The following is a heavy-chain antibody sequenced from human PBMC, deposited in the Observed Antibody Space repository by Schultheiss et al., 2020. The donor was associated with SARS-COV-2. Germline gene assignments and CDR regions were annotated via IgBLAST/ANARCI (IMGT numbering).Heavy chain of an antibody. D-gene: IGHD6-6*01. V-gene: IGHV4-34*01. CDR1: GGSFSGYY. CDR3: ARGGSSIAARYFDY. Sequence: SQTLSLTCAVYGGSFSGYYWGWIRQPPGKGLEWIGSIYHSGSTYYNPSLKSRVTISVDTSKNQFSLKLSSVTAADTAVYYCARGGSSIAARYFDYWGQGTLVTVSS. CDR2: IYHSGST. J-gene: IGHJ4*02.